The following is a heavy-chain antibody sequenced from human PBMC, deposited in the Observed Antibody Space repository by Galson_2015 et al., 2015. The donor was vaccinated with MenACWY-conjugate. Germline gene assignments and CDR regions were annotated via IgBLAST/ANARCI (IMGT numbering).Heavy chain of an antibody. V-gene: IGHV3-15*01. Sequence: SLRLSCAVSGFTFSNAWMSWVRQAPGKGLEWVGRIKSKTDGGTTDYAAPVKGRFTISRDDSKNTLYLQMNSLKTEDTAVYYCTTVREGATYYFDYWGQGTLVTVSS. CDR3: TTVREGATYYFDY. J-gene: IGHJ4*02. CDR1: GFTFSNAW. D-gene: IGHD1-26*01. CDR2: IKSKTDGGTT.